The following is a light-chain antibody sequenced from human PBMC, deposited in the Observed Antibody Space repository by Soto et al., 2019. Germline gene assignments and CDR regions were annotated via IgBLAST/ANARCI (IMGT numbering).Light chain of an antibody. Sequence: DIQMTQSPSTLSASVGDTVTVTCRASQSVSGWLAWYQQKPGKAPKLLIYAASSLQYGVPSRFSGSGAGTDFTLTISSLQPEDFATYYCQQASSYPVTFGQGTRLEIK. CDR3: QQASSYPVT. V-gene: IGKV1-12*01. CDR2: AAS. CDR1: QSVSGW. J-gene: IGKJ5*01.